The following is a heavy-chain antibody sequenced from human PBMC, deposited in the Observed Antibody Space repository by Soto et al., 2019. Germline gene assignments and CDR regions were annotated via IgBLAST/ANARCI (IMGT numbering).Heavy chain of an antibody. CDR1: SISTYY. J-gene: IGHJ4*02. CDR2: IYYSGST. CDR3: ARVYGDYLDY. D-gene: IGHD4-17*01. Sequence: SETLSLTCTVDSISTYYWNWIRQTPGKGLEWIGYIYYSGSTNYNPSLKSRVTISVDTSKNQFSLKLSSVTAADTAVYYCARVYGDYLDYWGQGTLVTVSS. V-gene: IGHV4-59*01.